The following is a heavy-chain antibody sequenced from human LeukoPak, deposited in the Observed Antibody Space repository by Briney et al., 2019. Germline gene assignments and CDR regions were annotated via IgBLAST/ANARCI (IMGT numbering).Heavy chain of an antibody. CDR1: GDSISSSSSY. Sequence: SETLSLTCTVSGDSISSSSSYWGWIRQPPGKGLEWTGSIYYSGSTYYNPSLKSRVTISVDTSKNQFSLNLSSVTAADTAVYYCARLNYYDSSGIDLWGQGTPVTVSS. CDR3: ARLNYYDSSGIDL. D-gene: IGHD3-22*01. V-gene: IGHV4-39*01. CDR2: IYYSGST. J-gene: IGHJ5*02.